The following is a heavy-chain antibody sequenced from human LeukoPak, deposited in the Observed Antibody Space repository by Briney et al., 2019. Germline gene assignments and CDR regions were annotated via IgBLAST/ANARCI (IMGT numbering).Heavy chain of an antibody. CDR3: AVSVRFERVWHYFNN. D-gene: IGHD3-9*01. CDR2: ISGSGGST. CDR1: GFTFSSYA. J-gene: IGHJ4*02. Sequence: GGSLRLSCAASGFTFSSYAMSWVRQAPGKGLEWVSAISGSGGSTYYADSVKGRFTISRDNSKTTMFLQMNSLRAEDTAVYYCAVSVRFERVWHYFNNWGQGTQVTVSS. V-gene: IGHV3-23*01.